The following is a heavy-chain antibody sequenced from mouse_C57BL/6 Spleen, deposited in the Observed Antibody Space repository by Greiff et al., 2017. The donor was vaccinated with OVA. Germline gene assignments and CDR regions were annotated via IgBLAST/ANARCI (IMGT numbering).Heavy chain of an antibody. V-gene: IGHV1-76*01. CDR1: GYTFTDYY. Sequence: QVQLQQSGAELVRPGASVKLSCKASGYTFTDYYINWVKQRPGQGLEWIARIYPGSGTTYYTAKFKGKATLTAEKSSSTAYMQLSGLTSEDSAVYFCARGEDLNWFAYWGQGTLVTVSA. CDR3: ARGEDLNWFAY. CDR2: IYPGSGTT. J-gene: IGHJ3*01.